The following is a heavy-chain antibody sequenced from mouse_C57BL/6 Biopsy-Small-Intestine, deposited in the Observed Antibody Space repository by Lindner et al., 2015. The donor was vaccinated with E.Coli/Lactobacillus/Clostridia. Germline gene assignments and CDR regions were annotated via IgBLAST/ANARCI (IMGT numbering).Heavy chain of an antibody. V-gene: IGHV1-9*01. J-gene: IGHJ2*01. Sequence: GHGLEWIGEILPGSTGTKYNERFKGKATFTADTSSNTAYMQLSSLTTEDSAIYYCAREGDYDYDVLDYWGQGTALTVSS. CDR2: ILPGSTGT. D-gene: IGHD2-4*01. CDR3: AREGDYDYDVLDY.